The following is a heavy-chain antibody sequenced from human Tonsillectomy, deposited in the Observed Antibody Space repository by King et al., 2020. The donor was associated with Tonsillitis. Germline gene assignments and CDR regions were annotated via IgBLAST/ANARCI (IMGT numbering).Heavy chain of an antibody. CDR3: ARFPRYCSGGSCYSWWFDP. CDR2: ISSSSRYT. V-gene: IGHV3-11*05. CDR1: GFTFSDYD. Sequence: VQLVESGGGLVKPGGSLRLSCAASGFTFSDYDMSWIRQAPGKGLEWVSYISSSSRYTNYADSVEGRFTISRDNAKNSLYLQMNSLRAEDTAVYYCARFPRYCSGGSCYSWWFDPWGQGTLVTVSS. D-gene: IGHD2-15*01. J-gene: IGHJ5*02.